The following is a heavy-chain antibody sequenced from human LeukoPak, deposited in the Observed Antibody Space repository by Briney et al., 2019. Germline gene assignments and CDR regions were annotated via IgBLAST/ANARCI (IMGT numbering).Heavy chain of an antibody. Sequence: EASVKVSCKVSGYTLTELCVHWVRQAPGKGLEWMGWINPNSGGTNYAQKFQGRVTMTRDTSISTAYMELSRLRSDDTAVYYCARGLPQRVITIFGVVIMTPSYFDYWGQGTLVTVSS. D-gene: IGHD3-3*01. V-gene: IGHV1-2*02. CDR2: INPNSGGT. CDR1: GYTLTELC. J-gene: IGHJ4*02. CDR3: ARGLPQRVITIFGVVIMTPSYFDY.